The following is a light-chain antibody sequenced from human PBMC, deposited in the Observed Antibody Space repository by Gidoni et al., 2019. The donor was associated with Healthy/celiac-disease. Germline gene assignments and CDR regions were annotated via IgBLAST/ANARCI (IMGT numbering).Light chain of an antibody. Sequence: QSALTQPASVSGSPGQSITISCTGTSSDVGSYNLVSWYQQHPVKAPKLMIYEGSKRPSGVSNRFSGSKSGNTASLTISGLQAEDEADYYCCSYAGISTVLFGGGTKLTVL. V-gene: IGLV2-23*01. J-gene: IGLJ2*01. CDR3: CSYAGISTVL. CDR2: EGS. CDR1: SSDVGSYNL.